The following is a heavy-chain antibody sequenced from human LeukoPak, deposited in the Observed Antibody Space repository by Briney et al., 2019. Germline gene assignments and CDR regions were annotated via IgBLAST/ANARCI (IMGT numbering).Heavy chain of an antibody. D-gene: IGHD3-22*01. J-gene: IGHJ3*02. Sequence: SETLSLTCAVYGGSFSGYYWSWIRQPPGKGLEWIGEINHSGSTNYNPSLKSRVTISVDTSKNQFSLKLSSVTAADTAVYYCARQTVDYDSSGYYYHDAFDIWGQGTMVTVPS. CDR2: INHSGST. CDR1: GGSFSGYY. CDR3: ARQTVDYDSSGYYYHDAFDI. V-gene: IGHV4-34*01.